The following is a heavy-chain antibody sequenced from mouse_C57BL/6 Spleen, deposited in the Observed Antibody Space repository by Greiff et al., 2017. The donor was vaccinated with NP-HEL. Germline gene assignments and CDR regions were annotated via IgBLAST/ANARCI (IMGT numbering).Heavy chain of an antibody. D-gene: IGHD1-1*01. Sequence: EVQRVESGGDLVKPGGSLKLSCAASGFTFSSYGMSWVRQTPDKRLEWVATISSGGSYTYYPDSVKGRFTISRDNAKNTLYLQMSSLKSEDTAMYYCARHKVTTVVEDYFDYWGQGTTLTVSS. CDR3: ARHKVTTVVEDYFDY. J-gene: IGHJ2*01. CDR1: GFTFSSYG. V-gene: IGHV5-6*01. CDR2: ISSGGSYT.